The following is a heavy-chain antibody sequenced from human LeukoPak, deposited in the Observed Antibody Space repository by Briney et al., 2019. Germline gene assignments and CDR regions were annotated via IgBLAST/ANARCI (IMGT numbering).Heavy chain of an antibody. V-gene: IGHV1-69*05. Sequence: GASVKVSCKASGGTFSSYAISWVRQAPGQGLEWMGGIIPNFGKANYAQKFQGRVKITTDESKSTAYMEMRSLRSEDTAVYYCARTNDYCDYALLFWGQGTLVTVSS. D-gene: IGHD4-17*01. CDR1: GGTFSSYA. CDR3: ARTNDYCDYALLF. J-gene: IGHJ4*02. CDR2: IIPNFGKA.